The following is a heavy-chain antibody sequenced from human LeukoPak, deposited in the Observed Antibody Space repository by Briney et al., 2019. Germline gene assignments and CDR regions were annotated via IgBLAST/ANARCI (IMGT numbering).Heavy chain of an antibody. CDR2: IKQDGSEQ. J-gene: IGHJ5*01. D-gene: IGHD4-23*01. Sequence: GGSLRLSCAASGFTFSNYWMIWVRQAPGKGLEWVANIKQDGSEQYYVDSVKGRFTISRDNAKNSLYLQMNSLRAEDTAVYYCARDRGNSDPGDWFDSWGQGTLVTVSP. CDR3: ARDRGNSDPGDWFDS. CDR1: GFTFSNYW. V-gene: IGHV3-7*03.